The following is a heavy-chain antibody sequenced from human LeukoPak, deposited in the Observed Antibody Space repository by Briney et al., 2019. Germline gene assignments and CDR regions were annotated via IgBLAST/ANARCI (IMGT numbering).Heavy chain of an antibody. Sequence: GGSLRLSCAASGFTFSYYAMHWVRQTPGKGLEWVAVISYGGSNKYYADSVKGRFTMSRDNSKNTLYLQMNSLRVEDTAVYYWARDRGRGFAPEGYMDVWGKGTTVTVSS. J-gene: IGHJ6*03. CDR2: ISYGGSNK. CDR3: ARDRGRGFAPEGYMDV. CDR1: GFTFSYYA. V-gene: IGHV3-30*04. D-gene: IGHD3-10*01.